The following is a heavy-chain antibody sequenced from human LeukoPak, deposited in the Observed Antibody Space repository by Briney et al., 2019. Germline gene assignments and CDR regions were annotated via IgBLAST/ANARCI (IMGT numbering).Heavy chain of an antibody. CDR3: ARLNWNYDFDY. CDR2: IYYSGSN. V-gene: IGHV4-39*01. D-gene: IGHD1-7*01. J-gene: IGHJ4*02. CDR1: GGSISSSSYY. Sequence: SETLSLTCTVSGGSISSSSYYRGWIRQPPGKGLEWIGSIYYSGSNYYNPSLKSRATISVDTSKNQFALKLSSVTAADTTVYYCARLNWNYDFDYWGQGTLVSVSS.